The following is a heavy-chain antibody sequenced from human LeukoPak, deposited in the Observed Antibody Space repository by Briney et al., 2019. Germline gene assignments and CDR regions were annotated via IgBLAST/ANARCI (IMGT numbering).Heavy chain of an antibody. D-gene: IGHD3-10*01. CDR3: AREGSGSPHYGMDV. CDR1: GFTFDDYG. J-gene: IGHJ6*02. Sequence: GGSLRLSCADSGFTFDDYGMSWVRQAPGKGLEWVSGINWNGGTTGYADSVKGRFAISRDNAKNSLYLQMNSLRAEDTALYYCAREGSGSPHYGMDVWGQGTTVTVSS. CDR2: INWNGGTT. V-gene: IGHV3-20*04.